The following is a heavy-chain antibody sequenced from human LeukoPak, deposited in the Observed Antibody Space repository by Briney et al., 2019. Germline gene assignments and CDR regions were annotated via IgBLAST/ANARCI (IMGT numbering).Heavy chain of an antibody. CDR3: AKSLTTVTSFDAFDI. CDR2: ISYDGSNK. J-gene: IGHJ3*02. CDR1: GFTFSSYG. V-gene: IGHV3-30*18. D-gene: IGHD4-17*01. Sequence: GGSLRLSCAASGFTFSSYGMHWVRQAPGKGLEWVAVISYDGSNKYYADSVKGRLTISRDNSKNTLYLQMNSLRAEDTAVYYCAKSLTTVTSFDAFDIWGQGTMVTVSS.